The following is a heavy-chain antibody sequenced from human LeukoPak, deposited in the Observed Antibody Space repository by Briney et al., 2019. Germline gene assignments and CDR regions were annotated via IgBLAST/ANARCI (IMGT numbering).Heavy chain of an antibody. CDR3: ARVAIPYDISPYYDGYMDV. CDR2: IYYSGST. Sequence: SETLSLTCTVSGGSISSYYWSRIRQSPDKGLEWIGYIYYSGSTNYNPSLQSRVTISVDTSKNQFSLKISSLTAADTAVYYCARVAIPYDISPYYDGYMDVWGKGTTVTVSS. J-gene: IGHJ6*03. CDR1: GGSISSYY. D-gene: IGHD3-22*01. V-gene: IGHV4-59*01.